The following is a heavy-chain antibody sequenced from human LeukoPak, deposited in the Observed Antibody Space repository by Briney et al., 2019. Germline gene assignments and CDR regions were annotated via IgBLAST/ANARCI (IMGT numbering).Heavy chain of an antibody. D-gene: IGHD3-22*01. CDR1: GFLFSSYW. V-gene: IGHV3-30*03. Sequence: GGSLRLSCTTSGFLFSSYWMSWVRQTPDKGLEWVSVISYDGSNKYCADSVKGRFTISRDNSKNTLYLQMNSLRAEDTAVYYCARDSDYHDSSGPIDYWGQGTLVTVSS. CDR3: ARDSDYHDSSGPIDY. J-gene: IGHJ4*02. CDR2: ISYDGSNK.